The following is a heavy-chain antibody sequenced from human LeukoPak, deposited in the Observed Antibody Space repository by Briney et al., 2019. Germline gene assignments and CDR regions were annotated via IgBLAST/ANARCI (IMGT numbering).Heavy chain of an antibody. V-gene: IGHV4-4*07. CDR1: GGSISSYY. CDR2: FYASGST. CDR3: ARDYPSPYYYGSGSYPPIYFDY. D-gene: IGHD3-10*01. Sequence: PSETLSLTCTVSGGSISSYYWSWIRQPAGKGLEWIGRFYASGSTNYNPSLKSRVTMSVDTSKNQFSLKLSSVTAADTALYYCARDYPSPYYYGSGSYPPIYFDYWGQGTLVTVSS. J-gene: IGHJ4*02.